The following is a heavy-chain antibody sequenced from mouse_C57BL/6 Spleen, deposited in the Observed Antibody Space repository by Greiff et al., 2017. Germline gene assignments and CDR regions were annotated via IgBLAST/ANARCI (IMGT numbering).Heavy chain of an antibody. CDR3: ARSEGSTYFDD. J-gene: IGHJ2*01. V-gene: IGHV1-80*01. CDR2: IYPGDGDT. CDR1: GYAFSSYW. Sequence: VMLVESGAELVKPGASVKISCKASGYAFSSYWMNWVKQRPGKGLEWIGQIYPGDGDTTYNGKFKGKATLTADKSSSTAYMQLSSLTSEDSAVYFCARSEGSTYFDDWGKGTTLTVSS. D-gene: IGHD1-1*01.